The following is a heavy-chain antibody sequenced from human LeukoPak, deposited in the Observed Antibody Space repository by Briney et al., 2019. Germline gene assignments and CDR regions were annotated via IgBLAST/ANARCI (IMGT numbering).Heavy chain of an antibody. V-gene: IGHV1-2*02. CDR2: INPNSGGT. J-gene: IGHJ4*02. D-gene: IGHD3-22*01. CDR3: ARSYYYDSSAPLGDY. CDR1: GYTFTGYY. Sequence: ASVKVSCKASGYTFTGYYMHWVRQAPGQGLEWMGWINPNSGGTNYAQKFQGRVAMTRDTSISTAYMELSRLRSDDTAVYYCARSYYYDSSAPLGDYWGQGTLVTVSS.